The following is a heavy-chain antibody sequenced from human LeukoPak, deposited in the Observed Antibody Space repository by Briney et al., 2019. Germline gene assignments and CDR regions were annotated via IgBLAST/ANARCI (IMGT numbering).Heavy chain of an antibody. D-gene: IGHD2-21*01. V-gene: IGHV3-73*01. CDR2: IRSKAENYAT. J-gene: IGHJ4*02. CDR3: TRGRYDYSSDFDY. CDR1: GFTFSSYE. Sequence: GGSLRLSCAASGFTFSSYEMNWVRQASGKGLEWVGRIRSKAENYATAYAESVKGRFTISRDDSKNTAYLQMNSLKTEDTAVYYCTRGRYDYSSDFDYWGQGTLVTVSS.